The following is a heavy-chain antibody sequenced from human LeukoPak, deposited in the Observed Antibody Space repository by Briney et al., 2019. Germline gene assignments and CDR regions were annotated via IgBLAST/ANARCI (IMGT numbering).Heavy chain of an antibody. D-gene: IGHD3-22*01. Sequence: GGSLRLSCAASRFTFSRYWMSWVRQAPGKGLEWVANIKQDGSEKYYVDSVKGRFTISRDNARSSLYLQMNSLRAEDTAVYYCARDSWDSSGYSQIWGQGTMVTVSS. CDR3: ARDSWDSSGYSQI. CDR2: IKQDGSEK. J-gene: IGHJ3*02. V-gene: IGHV3-7*01. CDR1: RFTFSRYW.